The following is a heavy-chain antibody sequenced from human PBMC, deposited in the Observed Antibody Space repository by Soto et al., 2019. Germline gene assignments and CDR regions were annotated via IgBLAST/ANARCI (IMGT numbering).Heavy chain of an antibody. D-gene: IGHD6-13*01. Sequence: ASVKVSCKASGYTFTSYNMHWVRQAPGQGLEWMGIINPSGGSTSYAQKFQGRVTMTRDTSTSTVYMELSSLRSEDTAVYYCARAGQVAAAGPDAFDIWGQGTMVTVSS. CDR3: ARAGQVAAAGPDAFDI. CDR1: GYTFTSYN. V-gene: IGHV1-46*01. CDR2: INPSGGST. J-gene: IGHJ3*02.